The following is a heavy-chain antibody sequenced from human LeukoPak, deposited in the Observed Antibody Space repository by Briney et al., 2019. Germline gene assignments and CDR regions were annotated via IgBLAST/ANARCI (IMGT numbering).Heavy chain of an antibody. D-gene: IGHD2-2*01. CDR2: IRYDGSNK. Sequence: PGGSLRLSCAASGFTFSSYGMHWVRQAPRKGLEWVAFIRYDGSNKYYADSVKGRFTISRDNSKNTLYLQMNSLRAEDTAVYYCAKDRVVVVPVATGLDYWGQRTLVTVSS. J-gene: IGHJ4*02. CDR1: GFTFSSYG. V-gene: IGHV3-30*02. CDR3: AKDRVVVVPVATGLDY.